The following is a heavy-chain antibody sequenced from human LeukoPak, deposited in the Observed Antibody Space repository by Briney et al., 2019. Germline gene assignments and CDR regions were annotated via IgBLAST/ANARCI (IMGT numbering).Heavy chain of an antibody. CDR2: ISGSAGST. V-gene: IGHV3-23*01. J-gene: IGHJ4*02. Sequence: GGSLTLSCAASGFTFSTYAMIWVRQAPGKGLEWVSGISGSAGSTYYADSVKGRFTISRDNSKNTLYLQMNSLRAEDTAVYYCAKGRRQWPTDFDYWGQGALVTVSS. CDR1: GFTFSTYA. CDR3: AKGRRQWPTDFDY. D-gene: IGHD6-19*01.